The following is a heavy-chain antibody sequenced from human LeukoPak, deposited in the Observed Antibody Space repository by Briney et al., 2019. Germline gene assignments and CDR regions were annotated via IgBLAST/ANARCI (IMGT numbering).Heavy chain of an antibody. Sequence: GSSVKVSCKASVGTFSSYAISWVRQAPGQGLEWMGGIIPIFGTANYAQKFQGRVTITADESTSTAYMELSSLRSEDTAVYYCARSRDVVVPAALPYYYYYYGMDVWGKGTTVTVSS. CDR2: IIPIFGTA. CDR1: VGTFSSYA. J-gene: IGHJ6*04. CDR3: ARSRDVVVPAALPYYYYYYGMDV. D-gene: IGHD2-2*01. V-gene: IGHV1-69*01.